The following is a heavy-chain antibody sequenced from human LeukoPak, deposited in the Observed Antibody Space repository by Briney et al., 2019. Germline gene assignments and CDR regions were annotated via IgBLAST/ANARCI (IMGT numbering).Heavy chain of an antibody. CDR2: INHSGST. Sequence: PSETLSLTCAVYGGSFSGYYWGWIRQPPGKGLEWIGEINHSGSTNYNPSLKSRLTLSVDTSKYQFSLKLSSVTAADTAVYYCARGRNYYESSGFYYYFDYWGQGTLVTVAS. CDR3: ARGRNYYESSGFYYYFDY. J-gene: IGHJ4*02. D-gene: IGHD3-22*01. V-gene: IGHV4-34*01. CDR1: GGSFSGYY.